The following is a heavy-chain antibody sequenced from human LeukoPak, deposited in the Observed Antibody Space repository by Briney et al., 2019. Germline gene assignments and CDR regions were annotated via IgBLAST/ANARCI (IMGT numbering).Heavy chain of an antibody. V-gene: IGHV3-23*01. CDR3: ARVPVPGMRYYFDY. J-gene: IGHJ4*02. Sequence: PGGSLRLSCAASGFTFSSYAMSWVRQAPGKGLEWVSAISGSGGSTYYADSVKGRFTISRDNSKNTLYLQMNSLRAEDTAVYYCARVPVPGMRYYFDYWGQGTLVTVSS. D-gene: IGHD1-1*01. CDR2: ISGSGGST. CDR1: GFTFSSYA.